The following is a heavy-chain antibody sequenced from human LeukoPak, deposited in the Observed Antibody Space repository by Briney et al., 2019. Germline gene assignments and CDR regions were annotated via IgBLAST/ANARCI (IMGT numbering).Heavy chain of an antibody. V-gene: IGHV3-30*18. Sequence: GRSLRLSCAASGFTFSSCGMHWVRQAPDKGLEWVAAISYDGSNKYYADSVKGRFTISRDNSKNTLYLQMNSLRAEDTAVYYCAKGLRWLRLYYYYGMDVWGQGTTVTVSS. CDR2: ISYDGSNK. D-gene: IGHD5-12*01. J-gene: IGHJ6*02. CDR3: AKGLRWLRLYYYYGMDV. CDR1: GFTFSSCG.